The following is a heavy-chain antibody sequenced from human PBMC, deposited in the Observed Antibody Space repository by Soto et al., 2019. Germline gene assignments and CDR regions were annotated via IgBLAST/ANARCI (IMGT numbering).Heavy chain of an antibody. CDR2: IWYDGSNK. V-gene: IGHV3-33*01. J-gene: IGHJ4*02. D-gene: IGHD6-13*01. CDR3: ARVHGSSYHYFDY. Sequence: GGSLRLSCAASGFTFSSYGMHWVRQAPGKGLEWVAVIWYDGSNKYYADSVKGRFTISRDNSKNTLYLQMNSLRAEDTAVYYCARVHGSSYHYFDYWGQGTLVTVSS. CDR1: GFTFSSYG.